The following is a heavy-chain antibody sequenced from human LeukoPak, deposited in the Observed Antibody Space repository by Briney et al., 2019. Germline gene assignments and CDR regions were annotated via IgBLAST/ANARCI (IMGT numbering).Heavy chain of an antibody. V-gene: IGHV5-51*01. CDR2: IYPGDSDT. J-gene: IGHJ3*02. CDR1: GYRFTDYW. D-gene: IGHD3-10*01. CDR3: ARLWFGELFPFDI. Sequence: GESLKISCKGSGYRFTDYWIAWVRQVPGKGLEWLGIIYPGDSDTRYSPSFQGHVTISADKSISTAYLHWSSLKASDTAMYYCARLWFGELFPFDIWGQGTMVTVSS.